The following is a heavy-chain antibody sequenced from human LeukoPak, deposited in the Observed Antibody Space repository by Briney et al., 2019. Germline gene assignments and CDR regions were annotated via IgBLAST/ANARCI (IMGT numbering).Heavy chain of an antibody. CDR2: IIPILNIP. CDR3: ARDQPRAKFLDY. V-gene: IGHV1-69*04. CDR1: GGTFSSDA. J-gene: IGHJ4*02. Sequence: SVKISCKASGGTFSSDAFSWVRQAPGQGLEWMGRIIPILNIPNFAQKFEGRVTITADKSTTTVNMELRSLRSEDTAVYFCARDQPRAKFLDYWGQGTLVTVSS.